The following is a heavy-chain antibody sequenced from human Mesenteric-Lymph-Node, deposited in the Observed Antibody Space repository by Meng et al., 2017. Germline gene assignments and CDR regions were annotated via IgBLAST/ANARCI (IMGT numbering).Heavy chain of an antibody. J-gene: IGHJ3*02. CDR2: IYTSGST. CDR3: ARGASGVYKDAFDI. Sequence: SETLSLTCTVSGGSISSGSYYWSWIRQPAGKGLEWIGRIYTSGSTKYNPSLKSRVTISADTSKNQFSLNLSSVTAADTAVYYCARGASGVYKDAFDIWGQGTMVTVSS. V-gene: IGHV4-61*02. D-gene: IGHD1-14*01. CDR1: GGSISSGSYY.